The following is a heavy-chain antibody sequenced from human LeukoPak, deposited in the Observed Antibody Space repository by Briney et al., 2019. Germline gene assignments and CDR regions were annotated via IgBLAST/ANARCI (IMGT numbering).Heavy chain of an antibody. CDR2: INHSGST. J-gene: IGHJ6*02. CDR1: GGSFSGYY. D-gene: IGHD1-26*01. CDR3: ARVYSGSYYGRDYYYGMDV. Sequence: SETLSLTCAVYGGSFSGYYWSWIRQPPGKGLEWIGEINHSGSTNYNPSLKSRVTISVDTSKNQFSLKLSSVTAADTAVYYCARVYSGSYYGRDYYYGMDVWGQGTTVTVSS. V-gene: IGHV4-34*01.